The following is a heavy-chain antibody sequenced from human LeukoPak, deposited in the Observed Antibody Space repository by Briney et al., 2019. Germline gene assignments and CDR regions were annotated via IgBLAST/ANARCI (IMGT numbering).Heavy chain of an antibody. CDR3: ATGDRGRYYFDY. Sequence: SETLSLTCTVSGVSLSTSCWSWIRQSPGRGLEWVGYRCDDGRDLYNPSLRSRVSRVTISVDASEKQFSLSLRTVTAADTAMYYCATGDRGRYYFDYWGQGTLVTVSS. D-gene: IGHD7-27*01. V-gene: IGHV4-59*03. CDR2: RCDDGRD. CDR1: GVSLSTSC. J-gene: IGHJ4*02.